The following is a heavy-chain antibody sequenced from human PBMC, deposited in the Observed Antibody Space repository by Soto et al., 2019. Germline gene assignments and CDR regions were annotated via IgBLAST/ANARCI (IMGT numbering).Heavy chain of an antibody. CDR2: IYYSGST. CDR3: ARFFYDRNGYHHGVLDY. J-gene: IGHJ4*02. Sequence: SETLSLTCTVSGGSISSGGYYWSWIRQHPGKGLEWIGYIYYSGSTYYNPSLKSRVTISVDTSKNQFSLKLSSVTAADTAVYYCARFFYDRNGYHHGVLDYWGQGTLVTVSS. D-gene: IGHD3-22*01. V-gene: IGHV4-31*03. CDR1: GGSISSGGYY.